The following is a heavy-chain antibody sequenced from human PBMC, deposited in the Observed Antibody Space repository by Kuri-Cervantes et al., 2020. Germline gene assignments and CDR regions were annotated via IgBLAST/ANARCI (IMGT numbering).Heavy chain of an antibody. CDR3: ASDRLKDGYFQH. CDR1: GGSISSSPYY. D-gene: IGHD3-22*01. CDR2: IYYSGIT. Sequence: SETLSLTCSVSGGSISSSPYYWDWIRQPPGKGLEWIGSIYYSGITYYNPSLKSRVTISVDTSKNQFSLKLSSVTAADTDVYYCASDRLKDGYFQHWGKGTLVTVSS. V-gene: IGHV4-39*07. J-gene: IGHJ1*01.